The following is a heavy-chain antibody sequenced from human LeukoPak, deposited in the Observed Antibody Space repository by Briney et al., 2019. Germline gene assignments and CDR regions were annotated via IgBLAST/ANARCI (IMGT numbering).Heavy chain of an antibody. D-gene: IGHD1-26*01. CDR2: IYYSGST. CDR1: GGSISSSSYY. J-gene: IGHJ4*02. V-gene: IGHV4-39*01. CDR3: AIHVHQSGSYGY. Sequence: PSETLSLTCTVSGGSISSSSYYWGWIRQPPGKGLEWIGNIYYSGSTYYNPSLKSRVTISVDTSKNQFSLKLSSVTAADTAVYYCAIHVHQSGSYGYWGQGTLVTVSS.